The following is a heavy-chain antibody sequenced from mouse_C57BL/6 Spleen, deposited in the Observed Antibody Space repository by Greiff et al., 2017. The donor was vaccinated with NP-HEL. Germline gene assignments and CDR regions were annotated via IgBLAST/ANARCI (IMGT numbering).Heavy chain of an antibody. CDR1: GYAFTNYL. CDR2: INPGSGGT. D-gene: IGHD1-1*01. Sequence: VQLQQSGAELVRPGTSVKVSCKASGYAFTNYLIEWVKQRPGQGLEWIGVINPGSGGTNYNEKFKGKATLTADKSSSTAYMQLSSLTSEDSAVYFCAREGITTVVAPFDYGGQGTTLTVSS. V-gene: IGHV1-54*01. CDR3: AREGITTVVAPFDY. J-gene: IGHJ2*01.